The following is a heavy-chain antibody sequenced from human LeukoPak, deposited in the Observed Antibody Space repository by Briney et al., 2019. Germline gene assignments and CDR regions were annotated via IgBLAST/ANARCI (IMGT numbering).Heavy chain of an antibody. J-gene: IGHJ4*02. CDR2: IYSGGTI. V-gene: IGHV3-66*04. Sequence: LTGGSLRLSCVASGFTVTNNYMSWVRQAPGKGLEWVSVIYSGGTIYYADSVKGRFTLSRDNSKNTLYLQMNSLRAEDTAVYYCARHPTSSSGDYCGQGTLVTVSS. CDR3: ARHPTSSSGDY. CDR1: GFTVTNNY. D-gene: IGHD6-6*01.